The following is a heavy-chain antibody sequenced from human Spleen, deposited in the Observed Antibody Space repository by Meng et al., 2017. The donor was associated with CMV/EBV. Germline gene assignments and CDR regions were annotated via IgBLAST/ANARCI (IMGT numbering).Heavy chain of an antibody. D-gene: IGHD4-11*01. V-gene: IGHV4-39*07. Sequence: SETLSLTCSVSGGSINSSPHYWAWIRQPPGKGLEWIGSMYYSGTTHYKPSLRSRVTMSVDAAKSEFSLKLSSVTAADTAVYYCARESVTTLHNPHFDYWGQGAAVTVSS. J-gene: IGHJ4*02. CDR3: ARESVTTLHNPHFDY. CDR1: GGSINSSPHY. CDR2: MYYSGTT.